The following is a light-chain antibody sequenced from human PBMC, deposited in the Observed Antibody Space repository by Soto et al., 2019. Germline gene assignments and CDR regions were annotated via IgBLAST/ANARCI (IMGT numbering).Light chain of an antibody. CDR3: QHTFNSPPCT. V-gene: IGKV1-39*01. CDR2: GAS. CDR1: QNIDMY. Sequence: DIPMTQSPSSLSASVGDTVTITCRASQNIDMYLNWYQQKPGKAPRVLISGASNLQSGVPSRFSGSGSGTDFTLTISILQSEDFASYFCQHTFNSPPCTFGQGTKVEVK. J-gene: IGKJ1*01.